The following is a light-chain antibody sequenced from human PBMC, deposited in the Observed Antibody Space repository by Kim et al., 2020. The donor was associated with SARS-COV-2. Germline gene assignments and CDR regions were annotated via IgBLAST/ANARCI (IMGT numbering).Light chain of an antibody. V-gene: IGKV3-15*01. CDR1: QSVSNN. J-gene: IGKJ1*01. CDR2: DAS. Sequence: ASPGEGATPSCRARQSVSNNVAWYQQKPGQAPRLLIFDASTRATGIPARFSGSGSGTEFTLTITSLRSEDFAVYYCQQYNDWPGTFGQGTKVEIK. CDR3: QQYNDWPGT.